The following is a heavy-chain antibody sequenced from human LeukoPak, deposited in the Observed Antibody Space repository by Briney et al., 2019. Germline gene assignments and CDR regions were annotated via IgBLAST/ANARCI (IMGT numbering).Heavy chain of an antibody. CDR3: ARGNSGSYLGYYYYYYMGV. Sequence: SETLSLTCTVSGYSISSGYYWGWIRQPPGKGLEWIGSIYHSGSTYYNPSLKSRVTISVDTSKNQFSLKLSSVTAADTAVYYCARGNSGSYLGYYYYYYMGVWGKGTTVTVSS. V-gene: IGHV4-38-2*02. D-gene: IGHD1-26*01. J-gene: IGHJ6*03. CDR1: GYSISSGYY. CDR2: IYHSGST.